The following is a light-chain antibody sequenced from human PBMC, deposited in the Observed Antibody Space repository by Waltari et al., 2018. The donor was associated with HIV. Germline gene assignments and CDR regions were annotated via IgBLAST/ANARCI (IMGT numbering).Light chain of an antibody. V-gene: IGLV3-19*01. J-gene: IGLJ1*01. Sequence: SSELTQDPAVSVALGQTVRITCQGDSTRSYYASWYQQKPGQAPLLVVYGNDKRPSGIPDRFSGSSSGNTASLTITGAQAEDEADYYCNSRDSSGHHLVFATGTTVTVL. CDR1: STRSYY. CDR2: GND. CDR3: NSRDSSGHHLV.